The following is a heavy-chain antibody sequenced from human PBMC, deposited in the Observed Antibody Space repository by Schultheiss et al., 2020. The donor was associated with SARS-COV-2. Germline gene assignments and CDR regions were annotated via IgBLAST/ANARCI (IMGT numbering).Heavy chain of an antibody. V-gene: IGHV4-61*01. Sequence: SETLSLTCTVSGGSVSSGSYYWSWIRQPPGKGLEWIGYIYYSGSTNYNPSLKSQVTISVDTSKNQFSLKLSSVTAADTAVYYCARLPVMYYYGSGSQFDYWGQGTLVTVSS. CDR2: IYYSGST. CDR3: ARLPVMYYYGSGSQFDY. CDR1: GGSVSSGSYY. D-gene: IGHD3-10*01. J-gene: IGHJ4*02.